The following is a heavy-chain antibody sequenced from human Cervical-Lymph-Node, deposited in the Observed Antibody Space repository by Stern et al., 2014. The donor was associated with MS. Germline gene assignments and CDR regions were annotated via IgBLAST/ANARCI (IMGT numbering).Heavy chain of an antibody. CDR2: ISSSNI. J-gene: IGHJ4*02. Sequence: VQLGQSGGGLVKPGGSLRLSCSASGFTFNAYSLNWVRQAPGKGLEWVSSISSSNIYYADSVKGRFTISRDNAKNSLYLQMNSLRVEDTAVYYCARAWGPGITMIVAVRIDSWGQGTLVTVSS. CDR1: GFTFNAYS. CDR3: ARAWGPGITMIVAVRIDS. D-gene: IGHD3-22*01. V-gene: IGHV3-21*01.